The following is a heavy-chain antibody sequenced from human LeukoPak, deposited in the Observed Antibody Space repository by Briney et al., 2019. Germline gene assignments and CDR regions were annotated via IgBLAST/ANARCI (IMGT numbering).Heavy chain of an antibody. CDR1: GFTFSSYS. CDR3: ASKIVGAKGFDY. Sequence: GGSLPLTCPASGFTFSSYSMNWVRQAPGKGLEWVSSIRSSSYIYYAGSGKGRFTISRDNAKNSLYLQMNSLRAEDTAVYYCASKIVGAKGFDYWGQGTLVTVSS. D-gene: IGHD1-26*01. V-gene: IGHV3-21*01. CDR2: IRSSSYI. J-gene: IGHJ4*02.